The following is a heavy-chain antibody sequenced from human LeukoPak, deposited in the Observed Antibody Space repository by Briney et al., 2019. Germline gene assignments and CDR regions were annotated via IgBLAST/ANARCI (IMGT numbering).Heavy chain of an antibody. CDR1: GFTFSSYA. J-gene: IGHJ4*02. D-gene: IGHD6-13*01. CDR3: AKGIAAAGTSAHFDY. CDR2: ISGSGGST. V-gene: IGHV3-23*01. Sequence: GSLRLSCAASGFTFSSYAMSWVRQAPGKGLEWVSAISGSGGSTYYADSVKGRFTISRDNSKNTLYLQMNSLRAEDTAVYYCAKGIAAAGTSAHFDYWGQGTLVTVSS.